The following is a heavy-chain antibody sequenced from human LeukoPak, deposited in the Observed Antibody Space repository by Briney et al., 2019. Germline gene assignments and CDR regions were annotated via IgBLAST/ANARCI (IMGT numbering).Heavy chain of an antibody. Sequence: GGSLRLSCAASGLTFRNPAMSWVRHAPGKGRVWVSTFSGSGITTYYADSVKGPFTISRDNSKNTLYLQMNSLRAEDTAVYYCAKGIYSSGWSYFDYWGHGTLVTVSS. CDR2: FSGSGITT. V-gene: IGHV3-23*01. J-gene: IGHJ4*01. CDR3: AKGIYSSGWSYFDY. CDR1: GLTFRNPA. D-gene: IGHD6-19*01.